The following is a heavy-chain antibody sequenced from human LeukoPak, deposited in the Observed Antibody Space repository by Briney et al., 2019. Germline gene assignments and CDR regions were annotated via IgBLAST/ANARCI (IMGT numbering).Heavy chain of an antibody. CDR1: GFTFSSYG. D-gene: IGHD3-22*01. CDR2: IWYDGSNK. V-gene: IGHV3-33*01. Sequence: GGSLRLSCAASGFTFSSYGMPWVRQAPGKGLEWVAVIWYDGSNKYYADSVKGRFTISRDNSKNTLYLQMNSLRAEDTAVYYCARDPQPPPRYYYDSSGGAFDIWGPGTMVTVSS. J-gene: IGHJ3*02. CDR3: ARDPQPPPRYYYDSSGGAFDI.